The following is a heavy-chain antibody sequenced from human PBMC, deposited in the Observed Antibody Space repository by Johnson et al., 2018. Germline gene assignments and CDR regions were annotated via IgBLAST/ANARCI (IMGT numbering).Heavy chain of an antibody. CDR1: GDSVSSNSAA. V-gene: IGHV6-1*01. CDR3: ARDLPSPDAFNS. J-gene: IGHJ3*02. CDR2: TFYRSKWYN. Sequence: QVQLQELGPGLVKPSQTLSLTCAISGDSVSSNSAAWSWIRQSPSRGLEWLGRTFYRSKWYNNYAVSVKSRITINPDTSNNQFSLQLNSVTPEDSAVYYCARDLPSPDAFNSWGQGTMVTVSS.